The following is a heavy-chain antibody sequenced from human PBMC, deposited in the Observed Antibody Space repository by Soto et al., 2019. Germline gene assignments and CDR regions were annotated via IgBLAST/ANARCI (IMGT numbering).Heavy chain of an antibody. CDR3: VRVVAIPGYPDN. V-gene: IGHV1-69*12. Sequence: QVQLVQSGAEVRQPASSVKVSCKTSGGTFSSYAISWVRQAPGQGLEWMGGIVPIVDTSTYAQKFKGRVTIAADESTSTVYRALSSLRSDDTAVYYCVRVVAIPGYPDNWGQGTLVTVSS. D-gene: IGHD5-12*01. CDR2: IVPIVDTS. J-gene: IGHJ4*02. CDR1: GGTFSSYA.